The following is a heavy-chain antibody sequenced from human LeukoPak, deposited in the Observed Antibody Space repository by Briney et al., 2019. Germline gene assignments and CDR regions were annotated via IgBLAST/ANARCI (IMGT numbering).Heavy chain of an antibody. Sequence: SETLSLTCTVSGGSINSYYWSWIRQPPGKGLEWIGYAHYSGSTSFHPSLQSRVTISVDTSKNQFSLRLTSVTAADTAVYFCARENWRSKSIDFDSWGQGTLVTVSS. V-gene: IGHV4-59*12. CDR3: ARENWRSKSIDFDS. CDR2: AHYSGST. J-gene: IGHJ4*02. D-gene: IGHD6-6*01. CDR1: GGSINSYY.